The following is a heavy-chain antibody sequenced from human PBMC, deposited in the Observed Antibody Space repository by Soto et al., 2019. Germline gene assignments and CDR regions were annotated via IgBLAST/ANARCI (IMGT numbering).Heavy chain of an antibody. V-gene: IGHV1-18*04. CDR2: ISAYNGNT. J-gene: IGHJ6*02. Sequence: ASVKVSCKASGYTFTSYGISWVRQAPGQGLEWMGWISAYNGNTNYAQKLQGRVTMTTDTSTSTAYMELRSLRSDDTAVYYCARGGPRGLVYYYYGMDVWGQGTTVTVSS. CDR1: GYTFTSYG. D-gene: IGHD3-10*01. CDR3: ARGGPRGLVYYYYGMDV.